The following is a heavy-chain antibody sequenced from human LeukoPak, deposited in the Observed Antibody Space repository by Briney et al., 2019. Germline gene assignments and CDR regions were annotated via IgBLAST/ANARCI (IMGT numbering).Heavy chain of an antibody. J-gene: IGHJ3*02. Sequence: SETLSLTCTVSGGSIRSSSYYWGGIRQPPGKGLEWIGYIYYSGSTNYNPSLKSRVTISVDTSKNQFSLKLSSVTAADTAVYYCARSGSCFAFDIWGQGTMVTVSS. D-gene: IGHD1-26*01. CDR3: ARSGSCFAFDI. CDR2: IYYSGST. CDR1: GGSIRSSSYY. V-gene: IGHV4-61*05.